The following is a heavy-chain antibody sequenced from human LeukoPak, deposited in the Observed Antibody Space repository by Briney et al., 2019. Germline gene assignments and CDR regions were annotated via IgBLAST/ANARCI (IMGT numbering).Heavy chain of an antibody. Sequence: GGSLRLSCAASGFTFSSYGMHWVRQAPGKGLEWVAFIRYDGSNKYYADSVKGRFTISRDNSKNTLYLQMNSLRAEDTAVYYCARVSSFKQQLAYFQHWGQGTLVTVSS. J-gene: IGHJ1*01. CDR3: ARVSSFKQQLAYFQH. CDR1: GFTFSSYG. CDR2: IRYDGSNK. D-gene: IGHD6-13*01. V-gene: IGHV3-30*02.